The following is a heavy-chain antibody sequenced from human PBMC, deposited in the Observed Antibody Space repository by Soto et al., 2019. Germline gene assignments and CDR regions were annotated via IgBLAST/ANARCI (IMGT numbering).Heavy chain of an antibody. CDR2: ISYDGSNK. J-gene: IGHJ6*02. D-gene: IGHD5-12*01. CDR3: ARGEDGIVATIPYYYYYGMDV. Sequence: PGGSLRLSCAASGFTFSSYAMHWVRQAPGKGLEWVAFISYDGSNKYYADSVKGRFTISRDNSKNTLYLQMNSLRAEDTAVYYCARGEDGIVATIPYYYYYGMDVWGQGTTVTVSS. CDR1: GFTFSSYA. V-gene: IGHV3-30*04.